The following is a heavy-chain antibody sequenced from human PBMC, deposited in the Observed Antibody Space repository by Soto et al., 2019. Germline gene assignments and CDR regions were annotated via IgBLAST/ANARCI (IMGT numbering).Heavy chain of an antibody. J-gene: IGHJ6*02. Sequence: QVQLVQSGAEVKNPGASVKVSCKASGYTFTRYGIAWARQAPGQGLEWMGWINTYNGKTNYAQNVQGRVTLTTDTSTSSAYMELRRLRSNDTAIYYCAMVDVYVTPSPQDVWGQGTTVIVSS. CDR3: AMVDVYVTPSPQDV. V-gene: IGHV1-18*01. D-gene: IGHD3-16*01. CDR1: GYTFTRYG. CDR2: INTYNGKT.